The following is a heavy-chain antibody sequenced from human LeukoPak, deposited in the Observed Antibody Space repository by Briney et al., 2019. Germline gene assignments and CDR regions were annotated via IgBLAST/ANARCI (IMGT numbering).Heavy chain of an antibody. CDR2: IYYSGST. D-gene: IGHD6-13*01. CDR3: ARHAGGISATGTRPFDY. J-gene: IGHJ4*02. V-gene: IGHV4-39*01. Sequence: SETLSLTCTVYGASFSSSTYYWGWIRQPPGKGLEWIGSIYYSGSTYYNPSLKSRVTMSVDTSKNQFSLKLSSVTAADTAVYYCARHAGGISATGTRPFDYWGQGTLVTVSS. CDR1: GASFSSSTYY.